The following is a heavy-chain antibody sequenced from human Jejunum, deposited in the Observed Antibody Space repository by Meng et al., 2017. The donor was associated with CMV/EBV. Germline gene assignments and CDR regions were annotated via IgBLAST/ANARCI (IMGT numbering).Heavy chain of an antibody. CDR3: ANFPSSAYYSEMDV. J-gene: IGHJ6*02. V-gene: IGHV3-30*02. Sequence: GFTFSNSDMNWVRQAPGKGLEWVAFTRYDGQNKYYLDSVKGRFTISKDNSKNTLYLQMSSLRPEDTGIYYCANFPSSAYYSEMDVWGQGTTVTVSS. CDR1: GFTFSNSD. CDR2: TRYDGQNK.